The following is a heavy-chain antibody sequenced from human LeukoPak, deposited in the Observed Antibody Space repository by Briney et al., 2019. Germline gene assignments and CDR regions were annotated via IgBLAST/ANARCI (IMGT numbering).Heavy chain of an antibody. CDR1: GFTFDDYA. CDR2: ISWASDSL. V-gene: IGHV3-9*03. Sequence: GRSLRLSCAASGFTFDDYAMHWVRQAPGKGLEWVSGISWASDSLAYADSVKGRFTVSRDNAKNSLYLQMNSLRSEDMALYYCAKDRQKGSSLTAAGDAFDVWGHGTMVIVSS. D-gene: IGHD6-13*01. CDR3: AKDRQKGSSLTAAGDAFDV. J-gene: IGHJ3*01.